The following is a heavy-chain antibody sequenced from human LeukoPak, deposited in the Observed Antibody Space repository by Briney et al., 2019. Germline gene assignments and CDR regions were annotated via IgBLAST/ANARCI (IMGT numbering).Heavy chain of an antibody. CDR2: IIPIFGTA. CDR3: ARRYCTNGVCYHDRGFFDI. D-gene: IGHD2-8*01. V-gene: IGHV1-69*06. CDR1: GGTFSSYA. J-gene: IGHJ3*02. Sequence: SVKVSCKASGGTFSSYAISWVRQAPGQGREWMGGIIPIFGTANYAQKFQGRVTITADKSTSTAYMKLNSLRSEDTAVYYCARRYCTNGVCYHDRGFFDIWGQGTMVTASS.